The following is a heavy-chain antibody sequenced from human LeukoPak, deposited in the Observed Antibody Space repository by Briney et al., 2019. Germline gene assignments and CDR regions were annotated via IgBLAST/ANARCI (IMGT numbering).Heavy chain of an antibody. V-gene: IGHV3-23*01. CDR3: AKDRPIFKD. J-gene: IGHJ4*02. CDR1: GFTFSSYG. CDR2: ISGSGGAT. Sequence: PGRSLRLSCAASGFTFSSYGMHWVRQAPGRGLEWVSTISGSGGATYYADSVKGRFTISSDNSKNTLYLQMNSLRAEDTAVYYCAKDRPIFKDWGQGTQVTVSS.